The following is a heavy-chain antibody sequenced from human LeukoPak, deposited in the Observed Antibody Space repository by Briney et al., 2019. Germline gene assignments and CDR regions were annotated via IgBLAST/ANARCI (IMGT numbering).Heavy chain of an antibody. CDR1: GGALSSYY. CDR3: AISRDGYNFIH. Sequence: SETLSLTCTVSGGALSSYYWSWIRQPPGKGLEWIGYIYYSGSTNYNPSLKSRVTISVDTSKNQFSLKLSSVTAADTAVYYCAISRDGYNFIHWGQGTLVTVSS. D-gene: IGHD5-24*01. V-gene: IGHV4-59*01. CDR2: IYYSGST. J-gene: IGHJ4*02.